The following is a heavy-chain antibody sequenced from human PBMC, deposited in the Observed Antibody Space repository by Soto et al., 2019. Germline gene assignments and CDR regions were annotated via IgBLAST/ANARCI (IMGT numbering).Heavy chain of an antibody. CDR3: AQLWSGYYIPGYYYYGMDV. Sequence: GVSVKVCCKASGDTFTSHGLSWARHAPGQGREWMGWISAYNGNTNYAQKLQGRLTMTTDTSTSTAYMELRSLRSDDTAVYYCAQLWSGYYIPGYYYYGMDVWGQGTTVTVSS. V-gene: IGHV1-18*01. CDR2: ISAYNGNT. CDR1: GDTFTSHG. D-gene: IGHD3-3*01. J-gene: IGHJ6*02.